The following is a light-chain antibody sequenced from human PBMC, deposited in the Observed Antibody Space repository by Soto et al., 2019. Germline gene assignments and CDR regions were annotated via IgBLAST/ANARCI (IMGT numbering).Light chain of an antibody. V-gene: IGKV4-1*01. J-gene: IGKJ2*01. Sequence: DIVMTQSPDSLAVSLGERATINCKSSQSVLYSSNNKNYLAWYQQKPGQPPKLLIYWASTRESGVPDRFSGSGSGTDFTLTIASLQAEDVAIYYCQQYYSAPYTFGQGTKLES. CDR2: WAS. CDR3: QQYYSAPYT. CDR1: QSVLYSSNNKNY.